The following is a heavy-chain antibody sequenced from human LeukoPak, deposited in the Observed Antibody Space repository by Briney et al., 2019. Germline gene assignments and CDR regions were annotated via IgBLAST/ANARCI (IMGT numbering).Heavy chain of an antibody. CDR2: ISSSSSTI. J-gene: IGHJ4*02. D-gene: IGHD3-3*01. CDR1: GFTFSSYE. Sequence: GGSLRLSCAASGFTFSSYEMNWVRQAPGKGLEWVSYISSSSSTIYYADSVKGRFTISRDNAKNSLYLQMNSLRAEDTAVYYCASWDYDFWSGPTYFDYWGQGTLVTVSS. CDR3: ASWDYDFWSGPTYFDY. V-gene: IGHV3-48*01.